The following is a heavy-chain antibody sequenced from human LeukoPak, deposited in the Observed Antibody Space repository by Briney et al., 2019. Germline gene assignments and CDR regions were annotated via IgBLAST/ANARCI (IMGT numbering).Heavy chain of an antibody. CDR2: ISYDGSNK. J-gene: IGHJ4*02. D-gene: IGHD6-19*01. V-gene: IGHV3-30*18. CDR3: AKGSSGLDY. CDR1: GSIFSDHY. Sequence: GGSLRLSCAASGSIFSDHYMDWVRQAPGKGLEWVAVISYDGSNKYYADSVKGRFTISRDNSKNTLYLQMNSLRAEDTAVYYCAKGSSGLDYWGQGTLVTVSS.